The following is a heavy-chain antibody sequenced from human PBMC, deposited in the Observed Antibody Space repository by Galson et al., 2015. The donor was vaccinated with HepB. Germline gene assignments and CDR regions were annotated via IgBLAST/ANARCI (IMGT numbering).Heavy chain of an antibody. D-gene: IGHD7-27*01. Sequence: SLRLACAASGFTFSNYGMHWVRQAPGEGLEWVAVISYGGNNQYYTESVRGRFTISRDNSKNTLYLQMNNLRAEDTAVYFCAKDSVTSTLSKWGFDYWGQGTLVTVSS. V-gene: IGHV3-30*18. CDR2: ISYGGNNQ. J-gene: IGHJ4*02. CDR3: AKDSVTSTLSKWGFDY. CDR1: GFTFSNYG.